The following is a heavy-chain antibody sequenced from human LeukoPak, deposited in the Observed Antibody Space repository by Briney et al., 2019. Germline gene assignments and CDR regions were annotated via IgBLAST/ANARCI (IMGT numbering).Heavy chain of an antibody. CDR1: GFTFSNFA. CDR2: ISSSSSYI. Sequence: PGGSLRLSCAASGFTFSNFAMSWVRQAPGKGLEWVSSISSSSSYIYYADSVKGRFTISRDNAKNSLYLQMNSLRAEDTAVYYCARDYLVVPAAMWWFDPWGQGTLVTVSS. D-gene: IGHD2-2*01. V-gene: IGHV3-21*01. J-gene: IGHJ5*02. CDR3: ARDYLVVPAAMWWFDP.